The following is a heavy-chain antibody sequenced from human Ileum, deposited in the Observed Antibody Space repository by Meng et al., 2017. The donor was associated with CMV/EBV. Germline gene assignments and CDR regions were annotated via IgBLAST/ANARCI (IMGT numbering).Heavy chain of an antibody. Sequence: CSVDGGSFIGYYWIWIRQAPGKGLEWIGEVYYSGSTNYNPSLNSRVTISLDTPKNRFSLNLSSVTAADTAMYYCARGKSSAVGTWFDPWGRGTLVTVSS. CDR2: VYYSGST. CDR1: GGSFIGYY. CDR3: ARGKSSAVGTWFDP. J-gene: IGHJ5*02. D-gene: IGHD2-21*02. V-gene: IGHV4-34*01.